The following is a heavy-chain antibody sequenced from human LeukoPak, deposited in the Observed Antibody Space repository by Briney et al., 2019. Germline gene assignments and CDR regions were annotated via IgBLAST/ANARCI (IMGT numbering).Heavy chain of an antibody. J-gene: IGHJ4*02. CDR3: AKPQPYYYDSSGYSIDY. D-gene: IGHD3-22*01. CDR1: GFTFSSYG. Sequence: PGGSLRLSCAASGFTFSSYGMHWVRQAPGKGLEWVAVISYDGSNKYYADSVKGRFTISRDNSKNTLYLQMNSLRAEDTAVYYCAKPQPYYYDSSGYSIDYWGQGTLVTVSS. CDR2: ISYDGSNK. V-gene: IGHV3-30*18.